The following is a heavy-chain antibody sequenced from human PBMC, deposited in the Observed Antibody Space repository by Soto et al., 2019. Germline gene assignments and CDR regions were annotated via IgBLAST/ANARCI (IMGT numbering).Heavy chain of an antibody. Sequence: ESGGGLVQPGGSLRLSCTASGFTFSDSWMTWVRQAPGKGLEWVARIKPDESEKKYVDFVKGRFSISRDNAKNSMYLQMDSLRGEDTAVYYCVRGGSNYASWGQGTLVTVSS. D-gene: IGHD4-4*01. CDR1: GFTFSDSW. V-gene: IGHV3-7*01. J-gene: IGHJ5*02. CDR2: IKPDESEK. CDR3: VRGGSNYAS.